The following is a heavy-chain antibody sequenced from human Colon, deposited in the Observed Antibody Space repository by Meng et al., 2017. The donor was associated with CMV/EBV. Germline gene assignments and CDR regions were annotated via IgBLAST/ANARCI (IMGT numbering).Heavy chain of an antibody. Sequence: EVDLVESGGGFVQPGGSLRLSCAGSGFIFSNYWMHWVRQVPGGGLLWVSRIDNYGTITSYADSVKGRFTISRDNAKNTLYLQIDSLRVDDSAVYYCGRDLSGERDHWGQGTLVTVSS. CDR1: GFIFSNYW. J-gene: IGHJ4*02. CDR3: GRDLSGERDH. CDR2: IDNYGTIT. D-gene: IGHD1-26*01. V-gene: IGHV3-74*01.